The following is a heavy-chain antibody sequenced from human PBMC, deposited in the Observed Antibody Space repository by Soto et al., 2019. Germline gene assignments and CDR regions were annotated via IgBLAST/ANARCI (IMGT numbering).Heavy chain of an antibody. J-gene: IGHJ1*01. D-gene: IGHD6-19*01. CDR1: GFTFSSCA. Sequence: GGFLRLSCAASGFTFSSCAMSWVRQAPGKGLGWISVIRASGDNTHYADSVKGRFTISRDNSKNLLDLQMRSLRVDDTAVYYCAKHLRSGWAAEYFQNWGQGTLVTVSS. CDR3: AKHLRSGWAAEYFQN. CDR2: IRASGDNT. V-gene: IGHV3-23*01.